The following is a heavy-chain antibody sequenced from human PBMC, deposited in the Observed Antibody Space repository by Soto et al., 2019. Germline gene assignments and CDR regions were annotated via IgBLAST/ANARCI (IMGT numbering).Heavy chain of an antibody. CDR1: GGSISSYY. J-gene: IGHJ6*02. CDR3: ARSNGDPFQYYYYGMDV. V-gene: IGHV4-59*01. D-gene: IGHD4-17*01. Sequence: PSETLSLTCTVSGGSISSYYWSWIRQPPGKGLEWIGYIYYSGSTNYNPSLKSRVTISVDTSKNQFSLKLSSVTAADTAVYYCARSNGDPFQYYYYGMDVWGQGTTVTVSS. CDR2: IYYSGST.